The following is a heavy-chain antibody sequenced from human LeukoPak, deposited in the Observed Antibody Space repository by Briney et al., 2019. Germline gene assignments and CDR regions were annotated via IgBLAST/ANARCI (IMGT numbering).Heavy chain of an antibody. CDR3: AKDDYDILPGYSSFDY. J-gene: IGHJ4*02. CDR1: GFTFSSYG. Sequence: GGSLRLSCAASGFTFSSYGMHWVRQAPGKGLEWVAVISYDGSNKYYADSVKGRFTISSDNSKNTLYLQMNSLRAEDTAVYYCAKDDYDILPGYSSFDYWGQGTLVTVSS. V-gene: IGHV3-30*18. CDR2: ISYDGSNK. D-gene: IGHD3-9*01.